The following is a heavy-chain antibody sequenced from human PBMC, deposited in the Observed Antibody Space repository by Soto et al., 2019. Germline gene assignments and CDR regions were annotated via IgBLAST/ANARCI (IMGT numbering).Heavy chain of an antibody. CDR2: IYYSGRT. D-gene: IGHD2-21*02. V-gene: IGHV4-39*01. J-gene: IGHJ4*02. CDR3: ARQRTTVVTQAYFDH. CDR1: GESIRSSSYY. Sequence: PSEPLSLTCIVSGESIRSSSYYWGWIRQPPGKGLEWIGSIYYSGRTYYNPSFKSRVTISIDTSKNQFSLKLSSVTATDTAVYYCARQRTTVVTQAYFDHWGQGALVTV.